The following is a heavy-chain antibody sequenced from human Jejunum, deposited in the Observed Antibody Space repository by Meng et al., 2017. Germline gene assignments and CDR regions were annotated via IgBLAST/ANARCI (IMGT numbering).Heavy chain of an antibody. D-gene: IGHD7-27*01. V-gene: IGHV4-61*08. CDR1: GGSVSSSGYQ. CDR2: AST. J-gene: IGHJ4*02. CDR3: ARDHWGSLDY. Sequence: VHVTGVGPGPVAPSGTPTLICAVSGGSVSSSGYQWGWIRQPPGKGLEWIGYASTNYNPSLKSRVTISVDTSKNQFSLKLTSVTAADTAVYYCARDHWGSLDYWGQGVLVTVSS.